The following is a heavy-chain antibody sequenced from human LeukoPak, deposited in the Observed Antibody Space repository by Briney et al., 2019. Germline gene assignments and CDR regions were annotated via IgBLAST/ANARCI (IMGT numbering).Heavy chain of an antibody. CDR1: GFTFSSYG. D-gene: IGHD6-19*01. CDR2: ISYDGSNK. Sequence: GGSLILSCAASGFTFSSYGLHWVRQAPGKGLEWVAVISYDGSNKYYADSVKGRFTISRDNSKNTLYLQMNSLRAEDTAVYYCAKAGGDSSGWFDYWGQGTLVTVSS. CDR3: AKAGGDSSGWFDY. V-gene: IGHV3-30*18. J-gene: IGHJ4*02.